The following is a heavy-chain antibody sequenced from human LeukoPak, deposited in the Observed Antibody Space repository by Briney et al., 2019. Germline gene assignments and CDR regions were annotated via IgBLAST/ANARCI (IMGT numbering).Heavy chain of an antibody. D-gene: IGHD6-13*01. CDR1: GGSISSYY. CDR2: INHSGST. Sequence: ASETLSLTCTVSGGSISSYYWSWIRQPPGKGLEWIGEINHSGSTNYNPSLKSRVTISVDTSKNQFSLKLSSVTAADTAVYYCARGINLYRAAAGMYGYWGQGTLVTVSS. CDR3: ARGINLYRAAAGMYGY. V-gene: IGHV4-34*01. J-gene: IGHJ4*02.